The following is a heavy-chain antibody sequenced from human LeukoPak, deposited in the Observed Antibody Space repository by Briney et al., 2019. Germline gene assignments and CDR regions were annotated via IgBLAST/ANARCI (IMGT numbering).Heavy chain of an antibody. J-gene: IGHJ4*01. V-gene: IGHV3-23*01. D-gene: IGHD3-10*01. CDR2: IGGGGYTT. CDR1: GLIVSGNY. CDR3: AEVESSYCRI. Sequence: GGSLRLSCAASGLIVSGNYMSWVRQAPGKGLEWVSSIGGGGYTTYYADSVRGRFTISRDNSKNSMYLQMSSLRAEDTAIYYCAEVESSYCRIWGQGTLVTVSS.